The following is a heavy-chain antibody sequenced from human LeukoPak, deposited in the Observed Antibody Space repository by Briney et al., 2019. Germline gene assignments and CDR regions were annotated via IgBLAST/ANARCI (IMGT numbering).Heavy chain of an antibody. CDR1: GFTFNSYS. Sequence: PGGSLRLSCAASGFTFNSYSMNWVRQAPGKGLEWVSYISSSSSTIYYADSVKGRFTISRDNAKNSLYLQMNSLRAEDTAVYYCAREGVGATKGYDYWGQGTLVTVSS. CDR3: AREGVGATKGYDY. V-gene: IGHV3-48*04. D-gene: IGHD1-26*01. J-gene: IGHJ4*02. CDR2: ISSSSSTI.